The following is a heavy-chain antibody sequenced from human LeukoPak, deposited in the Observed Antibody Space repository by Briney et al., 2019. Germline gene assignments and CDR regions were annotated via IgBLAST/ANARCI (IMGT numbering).Heavy chain of an antibody. J-gene: IGHJ4*02. V-gene: IGHV4-61*02. Sequence: PSETLSLTCTVSGGSISSRSYFWSWIRQPAGKGLEWIGRIYINGDTNYNPSLKGRLTISLDTFKNQFSLNLRSVTAAGTAVYYCARPSSLYYFDSWGQGTLVTVSS. CDR2: IYINGDT. CDR3: ARPSSLYYFDS. D-gene: IGHD3-16*01. CDR1: GGSISSRSYF.